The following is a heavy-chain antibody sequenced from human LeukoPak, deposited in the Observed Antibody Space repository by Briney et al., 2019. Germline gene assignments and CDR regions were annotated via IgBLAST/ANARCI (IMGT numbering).Heavy chain of an antibody. D-gene: IGHD1-26*01. Sequence: PGGSLRLSCAASGFTVGSSYMSWVRQTPGKGPEWVSLTYTGGTTNYADSVKGRFFISRDNSKNSLYLQTNSLTAEDTAVYYCARVVGTYYRYFDSWGQGTLVTVSS. CDR3: ARVVGTYYRYFDS. V-gene: IGHV3-53*01. J-gene: IGHJ4*02. CDR1: GFTVGSSY. CDR2: TYTGGTT.